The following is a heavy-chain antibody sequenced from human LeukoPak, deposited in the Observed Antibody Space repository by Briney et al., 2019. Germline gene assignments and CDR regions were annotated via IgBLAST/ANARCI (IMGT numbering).Heavy chain of an antibody. Sequence: ASVKVSCKASGYTFTNYGITWVRQAPGQGLEYMGWINSNSGGTNYAQKFQGRVTMTRDTSISTAYMELSSLRSDDTAAYYCARDSSWYWGQGTLVTVSS. CDR1: GYTFTNYG. V-gene: IGHV1-2*02. CDR3: ARDSSWY. J-gene: IGHJ4*02. CDR2: INSNSGGT.